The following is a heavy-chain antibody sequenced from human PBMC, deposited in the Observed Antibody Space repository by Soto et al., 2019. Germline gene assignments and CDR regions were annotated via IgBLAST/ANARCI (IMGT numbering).Heavy chain of an antibody. CDR2: ISYDGSNK. V-gene: IGHV3-30*18. J-gene: IGHJ6*02. D-gene: IGHD3-10*01. Sequence: SLRLSCRAAGVPCSSYGMHCVRQAPGKGLEWVAVISYDGSNKYYADSVKGRFTISRDNSKNTLYLQMNSLRAEDTAVYYCAKATPIWFGELLSPYYYYYGMHVWGPGPPVT. CDR3: AKATPIWFGELLSPYYYYYGMHV. CDR1: GVPCSSYG.